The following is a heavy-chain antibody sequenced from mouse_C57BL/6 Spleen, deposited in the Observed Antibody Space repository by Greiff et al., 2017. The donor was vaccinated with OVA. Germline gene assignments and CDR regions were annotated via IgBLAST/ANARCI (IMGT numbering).Heavy chain of an antibody. Sequence: QVQLKQSGAELVRPGTSVTVSCKASGYAFTNYLIEWVKQRPGQGLEWIGVINPGCGGTNYNEKFKGKATLTADKSSSTAYMQLSSLTYEDAAVYFCARGYYSNFYDDWGKGTTLTVYS. CDR3: ARGYYSNFYDD. J-gene: IGHJ2*01. CDR2: INPGCGGT. V-gene: IGHV1-54*01. CDR1: GYAFTNYL. D-gene: IGHD2-5*01.